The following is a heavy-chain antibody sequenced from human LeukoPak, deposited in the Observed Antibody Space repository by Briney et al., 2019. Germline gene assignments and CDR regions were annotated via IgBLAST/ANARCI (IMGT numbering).Heavy chain of an antibody. CDR3: ARDGVRLRYFDCHFDY. CDR1: GFTFSSYG. J-gene: IGHJ4*02. V-gene: IGHV3-33*01. D-gene: IGHD3-9*01. CDR2: IWYDGSNK. Sequence: PGGSLRLSCAASGFTFSSYGMHWVRQAPGKGLEWVAVIWYDGSNKYYADSVKGRFTISRDNSKNTLYLQMNSLRAEDTAVYHCARDGVRLRYFDCHFDYWGQGTLVTVSS.